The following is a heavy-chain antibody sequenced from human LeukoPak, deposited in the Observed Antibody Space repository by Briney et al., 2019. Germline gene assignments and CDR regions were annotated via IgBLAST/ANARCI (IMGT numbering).Heavy chain of an antibody. V-gene: IGHV4-31*03. Sequence: IPSETLSLTCTVSGGSISSGGYYWSWIRQHPGKGLEWIGYIYYSGSTYYNPSLKSRVTISVDTSKNQFSLKLSSVTAADTAVYCCARDPQGPGYFDYWGQGTLVTVFS. J-gene: IGHJ4*02. CDR3: ARDPQGPGYFDY. CDR1: GGSISSGGYY. D-gene: IGHD1-14*01. CDR2: IYYSGST.